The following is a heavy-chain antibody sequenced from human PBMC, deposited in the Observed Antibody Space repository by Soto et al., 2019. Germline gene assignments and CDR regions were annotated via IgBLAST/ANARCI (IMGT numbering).Heavy chain of an antibody. CDR1: GGSISSSSYY. D-gene: IGHD6-19*01. CDR2: IYYSGST. CDR3: ARHCGWVLPYYYYGMDV. Sequence: SETLSLTCTVSGGSISSSSYYWGWIRQPPGKGLEWIGSIYYSGSTYYNPSLKSRVTISVDTSKNQFSLKLSSVTAADTAVYYCARHCGWVLPYYYYGMDVWGQGTTVTVSS. J-gene: IGHJ6*02. V-gene: IGHV4-39*01.